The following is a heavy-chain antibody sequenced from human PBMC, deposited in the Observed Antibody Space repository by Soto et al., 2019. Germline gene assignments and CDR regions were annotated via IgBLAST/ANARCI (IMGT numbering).Heavy chain of an antibody. Sequence: PSETLSLTCTVSGVSISSYYWIWIRQPPGKGLECIGYIYYSGSTNYNPSLKSRVTISVDTSKNQFSLKLSSVTAADTAVYYCARGKEGGTSDYYFDYWGQGTLVTVSS. CDR3: ARGKEGGTSDYYFDY. V-gene: IGHV4-59*01. CDR2: IYYSGST. J-gene: IGHJ4*02. CDR1: GVSISSYY. D-gene: IGHD1-26*01.